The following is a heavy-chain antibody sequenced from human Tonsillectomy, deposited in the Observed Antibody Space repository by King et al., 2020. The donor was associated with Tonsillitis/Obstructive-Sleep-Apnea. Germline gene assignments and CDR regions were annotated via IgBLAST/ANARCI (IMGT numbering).Heavy chain of an antibody. CDR2: IKSKTDGGTA. D-gene: IGHD3-10*01. V-gene: IGHV3-15*01. Sequence: EVQLVQSGGGLVKPGGSHRLSCAASGFTFSNAWMSWVRQAPGKGLEWVGRIKSKTDGGTADHAAPVKGRFTISRDESKNTLYLPMNSLKTEDTAVYYCTALTSGYWGQGTLVTVSS. CDR1: GFTFSNAW. CDR3: TALTSGY. J-gene: IGHJ4*02.